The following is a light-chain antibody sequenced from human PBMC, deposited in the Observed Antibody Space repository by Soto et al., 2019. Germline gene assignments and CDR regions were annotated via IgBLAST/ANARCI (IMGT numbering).Light chain of an antibody. V-gene: IGKV3-20*01. J-gene: IGKJ1*01. CDR2: GAS. CDR1: QSVSSSY. CDR3: QQYVNSPTWT. Sequence: EIVLTQSPGTLSLSPGERATLSCRASQSVSSSYLAWYQQKPGQAPRLLIYGASRRATGIPDRFSGSGSGTDFTLTISRLEPEDFAVYYCQQYVNSPTWTFGQGTKVDIK.